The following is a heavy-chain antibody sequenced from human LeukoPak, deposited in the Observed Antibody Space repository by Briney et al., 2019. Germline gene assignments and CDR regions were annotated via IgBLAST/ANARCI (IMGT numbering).Heavy chain of an antibody. Sequence: ASVKVSCKASGYTFTSYGISWVRQAPGQGLEWMGWISAYNGSTNYAQKLQGRVTMTTDTSTSTAYMELRSLRSDDTAVYYCARDTTWIIVAPPPDYYYYMDVWGKGTTVTVSS. CDR3: ARDTTWIIVAPPPDYYYYMDV. CDR1: GYTFTSYG. V-gene: IGHV1-18*01. J-gene: IGHJ6*03. CDR2: ISAYNGST. D-gene: IGHD5-12*01.